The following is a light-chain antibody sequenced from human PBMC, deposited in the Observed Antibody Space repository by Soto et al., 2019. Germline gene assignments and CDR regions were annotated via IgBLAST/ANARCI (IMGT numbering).Light chain of an antibody. CDR2: GAS. CDR1: QSIGGNF. J-gene: IGKJ1*01. CDR3: QQYGGSPRT. Sequence: EIVLTQSPGTLSLSPGEGATLSCRASQSIGGNFLAWYQQRRGQAPRLLIHGASNRATGIPDRFSGSGSGTDFTLTITRLEPEDVAVYYCQQYGGSPRTFGQGTKVE. V-gene: IGKV3-20*01.